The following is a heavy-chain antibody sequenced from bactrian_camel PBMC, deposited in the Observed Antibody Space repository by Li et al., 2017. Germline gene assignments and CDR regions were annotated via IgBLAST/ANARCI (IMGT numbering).Heavy chain of an antibody. V-gene: IGHV3S53*01. J-gene: IGHJ6*01. Sequence: VQLVESGGGSVQAGGTLRLSCVASGYSVSEGYMAWFRQAPGKEREGVAAIDRNGYPTYTYAVKDRFTISKDNVKNTLYLEMNNLELEDTAMYSCAARWGDCTQTPDVFDYWGQGTQVTVS. CDR1: GYSVSEGY. D-gene: IGHD1*01. CDR2: IDRNGYP. CDR3: AARWGDCTQTPDVFDY.